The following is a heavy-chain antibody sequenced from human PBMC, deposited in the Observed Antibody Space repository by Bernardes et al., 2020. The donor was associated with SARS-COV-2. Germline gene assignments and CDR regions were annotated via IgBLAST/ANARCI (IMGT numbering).Heavy chain of an antibody. D-gene: IGHD1-26*01. J-gene: IGHJ4*02. CDR2: LNGDGNSI. CDR1: GFTFSSYW. CDR3: ARGSGNYYFDY. V-gene: IGHV3-74*01. Sequence: GGSLILSCTASGFTFSSYWMHWVRQAPGKGLEWVSRLNGDGNSINYADSVKGRFTISRDNAKHTVYLQMNSLRPEDTAIYYCARGSGNYYFDYWGQGTLVTVSS.